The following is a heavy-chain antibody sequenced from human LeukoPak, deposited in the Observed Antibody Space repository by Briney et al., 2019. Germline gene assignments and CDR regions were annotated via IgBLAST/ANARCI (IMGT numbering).Heavy chain of an antibody. CDR1: GGSFSGYY. Sequence: SETLSLTCAVYGGSFSGYYWSWIRQPPGKGLEWIGEINHSGSTNYNPSLKSRVTISVDTSKNQFSLKLSSVTAADTAVYYCARASGDSDYFDYWGQGTLVTVSS. J-gene: IGHJ4*02. V-gene: IGHV4-34*01. CDR2: INHSGST. CDR3: ARASGDSDYFDY. D-gene: IGHD3-10*01.